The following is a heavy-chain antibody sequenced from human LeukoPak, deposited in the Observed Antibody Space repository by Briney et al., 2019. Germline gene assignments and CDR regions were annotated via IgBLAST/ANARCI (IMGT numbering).Heavy chain of an antibody. Sequence: SETLSLTCAVSGGPISSSNWWSWVRQPPGKGLEWIGEISQSETTNYNPSLKSRVTISINKSKNQFSLKLTSVTAADTAVYYCAREGYRYVPGDYWGQGTLVTVSS. CDR3: AREGYRYVPGDY. D-gene: IGHD5-18*01. CDR2: ISQSETT. J-gene: IGHJ4*02. CDR1: GGPISSSNW. V-gene: IGHV4-4*02.